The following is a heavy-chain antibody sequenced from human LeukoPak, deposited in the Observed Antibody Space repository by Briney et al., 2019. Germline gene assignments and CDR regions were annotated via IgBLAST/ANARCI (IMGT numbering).Heavy chain of an antibody. J-gene: IGHJ4*02. CDR2: IFFRSKWYN. CDR3: ARGSYNALDY. D-gene: IGHD5-18*01. Sequence: SQTLSLTCGISGDSVSSNSAAWNWIRQSPSRGLEWLGRIFFRSKWYNDYAVSVQGRISINPDTSKNQFSLQLNSVTPEDTAIYYCARGSYNALDYWGQGTLVTVSS. V-gene: IGHV6-1*01. CDR1: GDSVSSNSAA.